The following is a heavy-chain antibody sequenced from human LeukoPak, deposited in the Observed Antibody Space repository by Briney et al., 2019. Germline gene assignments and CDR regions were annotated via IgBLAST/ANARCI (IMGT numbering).Heavy chain of an antibody. V-gene: IGHV3-53*01. D-gene: IGHD3-22*01. CDR1: GFIVSGDF. CDR2: IYSGGST. CDR3: AREDYYDSSGFGGGY. J-gene: IGHJ4*02. Sequence: GGSLRLSCAASGFIVSGDFMSWVRQAPGKGLEWVSVIYSGGSTYYADSVKGRFTISRDNSKNTLYLQMNSLRAEDTAVYYCAREDYYDSSGFGGGYWGQGTLVTVSS.